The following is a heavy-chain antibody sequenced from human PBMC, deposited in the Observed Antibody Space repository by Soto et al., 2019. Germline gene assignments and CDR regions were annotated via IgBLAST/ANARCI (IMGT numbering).Heavy chain of an antibody. D-gene: IGHD3-16*01. CDR2: MNPNSGNT. V-gene: IGHV1-8*01. J-gene: IGHJ5*02. CDR3: ARTRRDGFGRWFDP. Sequence: QVQLVQSGAEVKKPGATVKVSCKASGYTFTSYDINWVRQATGQGLEWMGWMNPNSGNTGYAQKFQGRVTMTRNTSISTAYMELSSLRSEDTAVYYCARTRRDGFGRWFDPWGQGTLVTVSS. CDR1: GYTFTSYD.